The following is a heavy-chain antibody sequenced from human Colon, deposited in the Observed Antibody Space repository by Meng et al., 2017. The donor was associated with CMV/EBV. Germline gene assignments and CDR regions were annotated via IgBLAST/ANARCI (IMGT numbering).Heavy chain of an antibody. Sequence: AETLSLTFTVFGGSVSSGRYYWCSIRQPPGKGLEWIGYIYYSGSTNYNPSLKSRVTISAETSRNQFSLKLSSVTAADTAVYYCARDGGNQCFDYWGQGTLVTVSS. CDR1: GGSVSSGRYY. D-gene: IGHD1-14*01. CDR2: IYYSGST. J-gene: IGHJ4*02. V-gene: IGHV4-61*01. CDR3: ARDGGNQCFDY.